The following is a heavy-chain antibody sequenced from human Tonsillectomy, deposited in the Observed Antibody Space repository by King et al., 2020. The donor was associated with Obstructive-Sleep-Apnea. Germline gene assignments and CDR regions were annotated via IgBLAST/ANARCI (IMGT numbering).Heavy chain of an antibody. Sequence: QLQESGPGLVKPSETLSLTCTVSGGSISSYYWSWIRQPPGKGLEWIGYIYYSGSTNYNPSLKRRVTISVDTSKNQFSLKLSSVTAADTAVYYCARSGSGMDVWGQGTTVTVSS. CDR3: ARSGSGMDV. V-gene: IGHV4-59*08. CDR1: GGSISSYY. CDR2: IYYSGST. J-gene: IGHJ6*02. D-gene: IGHD1-26*01.